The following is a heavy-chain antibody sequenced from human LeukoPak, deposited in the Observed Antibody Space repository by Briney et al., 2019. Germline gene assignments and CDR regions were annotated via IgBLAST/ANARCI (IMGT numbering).Heavy chain of an antibody. D-gene: IGHD2-2*01. CDR1: GFRFSSYA. CDR2: IKQDGSEK. J-gene: IGHJ4*02. Sequence: GGSLRLSCAASGFRFSSYAMSWVRQAPGKGLEWVANIKQDGSEKYYVDSVKGRFTISRDNAKNSLYLQMNSLRAEDTAVYYCARDGGYCSSTSCYADFDYWGQGTLVTVSS. V-gene: IGHV3-7*01. CDR3: ARDGGYCSSTSCYADFDY.